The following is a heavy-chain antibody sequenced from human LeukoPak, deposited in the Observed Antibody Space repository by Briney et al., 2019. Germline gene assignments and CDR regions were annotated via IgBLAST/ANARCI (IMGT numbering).Heavy chain of an antibody. V-gene: IGHV4-39*07. D-gene: IGHD2-8*01. CDR1: GASITIGAESYH. CDR3: VRADYNGGNPGSFDI. J-gene: IGHJ3*02. Sequence: PSETLSLTCTVSGASITIGAESYHWGWIRQPPGKGLEWIGTIYYTGISYYNPSLESRVTSSLATSKNQFSLTLNSVTAAVTAVYYCVRADYNGGNPGSFDIWGRGTMVTVSS. CDR2: IYYTGIS.